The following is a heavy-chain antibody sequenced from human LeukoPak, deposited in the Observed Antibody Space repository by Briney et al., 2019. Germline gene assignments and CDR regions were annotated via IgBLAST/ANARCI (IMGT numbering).Heavy chain of an antibody. V-gene: IGHV1-18*01. CDR3: ARVLVAGIQRGYFDY. D-gene: IGHD6-19*01. Sequence: ASVKVSCKASGYTFTSYGISWVRQAPGQGPEWMGWISAYNGNTNYAQKLQGRVTMTTDTSTSTAYMELRSLRSDDAAVYYCARVLVAGIQRGYFDYWGQGTLVTVSS. CDR2: ISAYNGNT. CDR1: GYTFTSYG. J-gene: IGHJ4*02.